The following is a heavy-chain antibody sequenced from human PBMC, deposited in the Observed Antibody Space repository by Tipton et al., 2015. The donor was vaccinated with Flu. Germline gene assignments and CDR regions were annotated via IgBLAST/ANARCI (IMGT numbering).Heavy chain of an antibody. J-gene: IGHJ3*02. V-gene: IGHV4-30-2*01. CDR2: IYHSGST. CDR3: ARETRGWAPLVVPAAKDAFDI. D-gene: IGHD2-2*01. Sequence: TLSLTCAVSGGSISSGGYSWSWIRQPPGKGLEWIGYIYHSGSTYYNPSLKSRVTISVDRSKNQFSLKLSSVTAADTAVYYCARETRGWAPLVVPAAKDAFDIWGQGTMVTVSS. CDR1: GGSISSGGYS.